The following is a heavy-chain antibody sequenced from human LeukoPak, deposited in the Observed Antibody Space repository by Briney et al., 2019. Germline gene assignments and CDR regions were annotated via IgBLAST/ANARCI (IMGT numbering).Heavy chain of an antibody. CDR2: IDHSGST. V-gene: IGHV4-38-2*02. CDR3: ARDGGYGRFDY. J-gene: IGHJ4*02. CDR1: GYSISSGNF. D-gene: IGHD1-26*01. Sequence: SETLSLTCAVSGYSISSGNFWGWIRRPPGKGLEWIGTIDHSGSTYYNPSLKSRVTISVDTSKNQFSLTLSSVTAADTAFYYCARDGGYGRFDYWGQGTLVTVSS.